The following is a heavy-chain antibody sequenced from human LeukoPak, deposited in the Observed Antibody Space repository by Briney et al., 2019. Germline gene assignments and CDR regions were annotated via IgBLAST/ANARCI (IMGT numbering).Heavy chain of an antibody. V-gene: IGHV3-23*01. Sequence: GGSLRLSCAASGFIFSSYWVHWVRQTRGKGLEWVSTIGGSGSSTYYADSVKGRFTISRDNPRNPLYLQMNSLRAEETAVYYCAKGRADTGMAEFDYWGQGTLVTVSS. D-gene: IGHD5-18*01. CDR3: AKGRADTGMAEFDY. CDR1: GFIFSSYW. J-gene: IGHJ4*02. CDR2: IGGSGSST.